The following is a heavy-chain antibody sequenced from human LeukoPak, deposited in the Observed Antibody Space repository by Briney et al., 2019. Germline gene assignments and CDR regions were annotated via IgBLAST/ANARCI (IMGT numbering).Heavy chain of an antibody. CDR2: IKPDGNEK. CDR3: TRDGRWEKTPSC. V-gene: IGHV3-7*01. Sequence: PGGSLRLSCAASGFTFSSYWMSWVRQAPGKGLEWVANIKPDGNEKYYVDSVKGRFTISRDNAKNSLFLQMNSLRAEDTAVYYCTRDGRWEKTPSCWGQGTLVTVSS. CDR1: GFTFSSYW. J-gene: IGHJ4*02. D-gene: IGHD2-2*01.